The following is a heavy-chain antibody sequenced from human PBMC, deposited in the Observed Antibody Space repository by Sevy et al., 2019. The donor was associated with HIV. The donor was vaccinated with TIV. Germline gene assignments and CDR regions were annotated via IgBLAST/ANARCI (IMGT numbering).Heavy chain of an antibody. CDR3: ATGGYSSSLDV. CDR2: FDPEDGET. D-gene: IGHD6-13*01. J-gene: IGHJ6*02. CDR1: GYTLTELS. V-gene: IGHV1-24*01. Sequence: ASVKVSCKVSGYTLTELSMHWVRQAPGKRLEWMGGFDPEDGETIYPQKFQGRVTMTEDTSTDTAYMELSSLRSEDTAVYYCATGGYSSSLDVWGQGTTVTVSS.